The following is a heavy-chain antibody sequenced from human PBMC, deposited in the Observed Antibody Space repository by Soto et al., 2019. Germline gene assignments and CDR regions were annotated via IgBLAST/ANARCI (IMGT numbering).Heavy chain of an antibody. CDR2: IYHSGST. V-gene: IGHV4-30-2*01. CDR3: ARVGVGMDYYGSGSYYYYYGMDV. CDR1: GGSISSGGYS. J-gene: IGHJ6*02. Sequence: SETLSLTCAVSGGSISSGGYSWSWIRQPPGKGLEWIGYIYHSGSTYYNPSLKSRVTISVDKSKNQFSLKLSSVTAADTAVYYCARVGVGMDYYGSGSYYYYYGMDVWGQGTTVTVSS. D-gene: IGHD3-10*01.